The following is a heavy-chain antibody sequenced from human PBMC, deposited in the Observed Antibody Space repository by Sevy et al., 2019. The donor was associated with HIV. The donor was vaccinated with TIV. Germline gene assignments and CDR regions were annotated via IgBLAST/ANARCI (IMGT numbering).Heavy chain of an antibody. CDR3: ARDRPYCSGGSCYPHYYGMDV. V-gene: IGHV4-59*13. D-gene: IGHD2-15*01. J-gene: IGHJ6*02. CDR1: GGSISSYY. Sequence: SETLSLTCTVSGGSISSYYWSWIRQPPGKGLKLIGYIYYSGSTNYNPSLKSRVTISVDTSKNQFSLKLSSVTAADTAVYYCARDRPYCSGGSCYPHYYGMDVWGQGTTVTVSS. CDR2: IYYSGST.